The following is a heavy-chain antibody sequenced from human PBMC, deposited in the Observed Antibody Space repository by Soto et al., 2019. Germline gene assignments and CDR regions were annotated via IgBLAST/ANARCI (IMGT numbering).Heavy chain of an antibody. J-gene: IGHJ6*02. D-gene: IGHD3-16*01. CDR3: ARVLWGYYGMDV. CDR2: ISSSGSTI. Sequence: GGTLRLSCAASGFTFSSYEMNWVRQAPGKGLEWVSYISSSGSTIYYADSLKGRFTISRDNAKNSLYLQMNSLRAEDTAVYYFARVLWGYYGMDVWGQGTTVTVSS. CDR1: GFTFSSYE. V-gene: IGHV3-48*03.